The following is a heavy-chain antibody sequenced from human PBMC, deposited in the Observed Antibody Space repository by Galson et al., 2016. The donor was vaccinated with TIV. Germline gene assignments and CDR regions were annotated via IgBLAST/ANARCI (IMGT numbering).Heavy chain of an antibody. J-gene: IGHJ5*02. CDR1: GLTFTSYG. V-gene: IGHV3-33*03. Sequence: SLRLSCATSGLTFTSYGIHWVRQAPGKGLEWLAVMSHDGNKENYADSVRGRFTMSRDVPKSTLYLQMGSLEVEDTAVYFCAKDRLWEEWLEPLDLWGQGTLVTVSS. CDR2: MSHDGNKE. CDR3: AKDRLWEEWLEPLDL. D-gene: IGHD6-19*01.